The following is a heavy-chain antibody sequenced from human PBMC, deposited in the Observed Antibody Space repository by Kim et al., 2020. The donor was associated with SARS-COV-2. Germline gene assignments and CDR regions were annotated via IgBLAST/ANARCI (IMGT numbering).Heavy chain of an antibody. J-gene: IGHJ4*02. CDR1: GFTFDDYG. D-gene: IGHD6-19*01. Sequence: GGSLRLSCAASGFTFDDYGMSWVRQAPGKGLEWVSGINRNGGSTGYADSVKGRFTISRDNAKNSLYLQMNSLRAEDTALYYCARDSSGWDFYYFDYWGQGTLVTVSS. CDR2: INRNGGST. CDR3: ARDSSGWDFYYFDY. V-gene: IGHV3-20*04.